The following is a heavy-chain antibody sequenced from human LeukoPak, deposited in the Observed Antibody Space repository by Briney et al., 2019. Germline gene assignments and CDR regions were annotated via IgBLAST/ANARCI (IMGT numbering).Heavy chain of an antibody. CDR2: IYYSGST. Sequence: PSQTLSLTCTVSGGSISSGGYYWSWIRQHPGKGLEWIGYIYYSGSTYYNPSLKSRVTISVDTSKNQFSLKLSSATAADTAVYYCAREKYYYDSSGYSWFDPWGQGTLVTVSS. V-gene: IGHV4-31*03. J-gene: IGHJ5*02. CDR3: AREKYYYDSSGYSWFDP. CDR1: GGSISSGGYY. D-gene: IGHD3-22*01.